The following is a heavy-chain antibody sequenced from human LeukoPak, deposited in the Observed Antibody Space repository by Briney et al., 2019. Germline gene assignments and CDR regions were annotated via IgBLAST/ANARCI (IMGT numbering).Heavy chain of an antibody. CDR3: ARLSSGSTDTPYY. Sequence: SETLSLTCTVSGGSISSSSYYWGWIRQPPGKGLEWIGSIYYSGSTYYNPSLKSRVTISVDTSKNQFSLKLSSVTAADTAVYYCARLSSGSTDTPYYWGQGTLVTVSS. V-gene: IGHV4-39*01. CDR2: IYYSGST. D-gene: IGHD6-19*01. J-gene: IGHJ4*02. CDR1: GGSISSSSYY.